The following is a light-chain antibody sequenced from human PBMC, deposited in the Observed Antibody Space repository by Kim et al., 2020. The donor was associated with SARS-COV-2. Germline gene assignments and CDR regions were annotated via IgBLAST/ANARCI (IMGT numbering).Light chain of an antibody. CDR2: YDD. CDR3: AAWDDSLNGVV. J-gene: IGLJ2*01. CDR1: SSNIGNNA. Sequence: QRLTISCSGSSSNIGNNAVNWYQQLPGKAPKLLIYYDDLLPSGVSDRFSGSKSGTSASLAISGLQSEDEADYYCAAWDDSLNGVVFGGGTQLTVL. V-gene: IGLV1-36*01.